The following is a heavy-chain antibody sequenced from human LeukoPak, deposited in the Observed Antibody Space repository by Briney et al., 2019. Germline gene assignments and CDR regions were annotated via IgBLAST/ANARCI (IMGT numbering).Heavy chain of an antibody. D-gene: IGHD2-15*01. Sequence: PGGSLRLSCAASGFTFSSYAMNWVRQAPGKGLEWVSSISSSSSYIYYADSVKGRFSISRDNAKHSLYLKMNSLRAEDTAVYYCARDLCSGGSCRLDYWGQGTLVTVSS. V-gene: IGHV3-21*01. CDR3: ARDLCSGGSCRLDY. J-gene: IGHJ4*02. CDR2: ISSSSSYI. CDR1: GFTFSSYA.